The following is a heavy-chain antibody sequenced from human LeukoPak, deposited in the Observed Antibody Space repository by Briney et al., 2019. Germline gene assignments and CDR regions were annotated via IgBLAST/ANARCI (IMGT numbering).Heavy chain of an antibody. J-gene: IGHJ4*02. Sequence: PSETLSLTCTVSGVSISSYYWSWIRQPPGKGLEWIGYIYYSGSTNYNPSLKSRVTISVDTSKNQFSLKLSSVTAADTAVYYCARAGRRILRFLEWPNGPDYWGQGTLVTVSS. D-gene: IGHD3-3*01. CDR1: GVSISSYY. V-gene: IGHV4-59*01. CDR2: IYYSGST. CDR3: ARAGRRILRFLEWPNGPDY.